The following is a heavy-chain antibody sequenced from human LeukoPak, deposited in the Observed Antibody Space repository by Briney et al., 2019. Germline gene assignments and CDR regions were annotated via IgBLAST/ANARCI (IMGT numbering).Heavy chain of an antibody. CDR1: GYTFTSYG. V-gene: IGHV1-18*01. D-gene: IGHD2-15*01. CDR3: ARAGYCSGGSCYNDY. CDR2: ISAYNGNT. Sequence: ASVKVSCKASGYTFTSYGISWVRQAPGQGLEWMGWISAYNGNTSYAQKLQGRVTMTTDTSTSTAYMELRSLRSDDTAVYYCARAGYCSGGSCYNDYWGQGTLVTVSS. J-gene: IGHJ4*02.